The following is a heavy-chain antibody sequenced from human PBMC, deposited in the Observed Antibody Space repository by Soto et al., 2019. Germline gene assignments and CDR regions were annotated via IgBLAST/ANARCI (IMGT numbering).Heavy chain of an antibody. CDR1: GFTFSSYG. CDR3: AKDIVRGLQNFQH. Sequence: QVQLVESGGGVVQPGRSLRLSCAASGFTFSSYGMHWVRQAPGKGLEWVAVISYDGSNKYYADSVKGRFTISRDNSENTLYLQMNSLRAEDTAVYYCAKDIVRGLQNFQHWGQGTLVTVSS. CDR2: ISYDGSNK. J-gene: IGHJ1*01. V-gene: IGHV3-30*18. D-gene: IGHD3-10*01.